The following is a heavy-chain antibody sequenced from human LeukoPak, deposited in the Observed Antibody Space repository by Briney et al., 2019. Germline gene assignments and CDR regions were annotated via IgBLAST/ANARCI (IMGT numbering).Heavy chain of an antibody. J-gene: IGHJ4*02. D-gene: IGHD6-19*01. CDR2: MNPNSGNT. CDR1: GYTFTSYD. Sequence: ASVKVSCKASGYTFTSYDINWVRQAPGQGLEWMGWMNPNSGNTDYAQKFQGRVTMTRNTSISTAYMELSSLRSEDTAVYYCARDCSSGCPGLGYWGQGTLVSVSS. V-gene: IGHV1-8*01. CDR3: ARDCSSGCPGLGY.